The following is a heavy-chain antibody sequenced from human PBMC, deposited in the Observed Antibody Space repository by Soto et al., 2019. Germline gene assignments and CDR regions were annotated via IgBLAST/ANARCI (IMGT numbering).Heavy chain of an antibody. V-gene: IGHV1-3*01. D-gene: IGHD3-3*01. CDR1: GYTFTSYA. J-gene: IGHJ4*02. Sequence: ASVKVSCKASGYTFTSYAMHWVRQAPGQRLEWMGWINAGNGNTKYSQKFQGRVTITRDTSASTAYMELSSLRSEDTAVYYCAKGWGYDFWSGYDYWGQGTLVTVSS. CDR3: AKGWGYDFWSGYDY. CDR2: INAGNGNT.